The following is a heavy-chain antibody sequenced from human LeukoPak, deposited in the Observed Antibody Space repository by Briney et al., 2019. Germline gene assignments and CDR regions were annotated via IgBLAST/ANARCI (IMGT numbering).Heavy chain of an antibody. CDR3: ASRRSSQSRYHYYYMDV. D-gene: IGHD6-13*01. J-gene: IGHJ6*03. V-gene: IGHV4-34*01. Sequence: PSETLSLTCAVYGGSFSGYYWSWIRQPPGKGLESIGEINHSGSTNYNPSLKSRVTISVDTSKNQFSLKLSSVTAADTAVYYCASRRSSQSRYHYYYMDVWGKGTTVTVSS. CDR1: GGSFSGYY. CDR2: INHSGST.